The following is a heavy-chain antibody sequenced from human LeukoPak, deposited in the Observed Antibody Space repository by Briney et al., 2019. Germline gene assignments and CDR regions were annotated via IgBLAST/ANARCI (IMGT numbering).Heavy chain of an antibody. Sequence: SETLSLTCTVSGGSISSSSYYWGWIRQPPGKGLEWIGSIYYSGSTYYNPSLKSRVTISVDTSKNQFSLKLSSVTATDTAVYYCASGGSSSWYRWFDPWGQGTLVTVSS. J-gene: IGHJ5*02. CDR3: ASGGSSSWYRWFDP. V-gene: IGHV4-39*01. CDR1: GGSISSSSYY. CDR2: IYYSGST. D-gene: IGHD6-13*01.